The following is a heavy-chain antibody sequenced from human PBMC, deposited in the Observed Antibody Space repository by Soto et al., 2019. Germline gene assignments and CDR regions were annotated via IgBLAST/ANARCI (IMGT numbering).Heavy chain of an antibody. CDR3: ARGQEGVVATH. V-gene: IGHV4-34*01. Sequence: QVQLQQWGAGLLKPSETLSLNCAVNGGSLSGYYWSWIRQPPGKGLEWIGEIKDGGYTNYSPSLKTRAPISSDTSNHQFSLRLNSVTAADTGLYYCARGQEGVVATHWDQGALVTVSS. CDR2: IKDGGYT. D-gene: IGHD5-12*01. J-gene: IGHJ4*02. CDR1: GGSLSGYY.